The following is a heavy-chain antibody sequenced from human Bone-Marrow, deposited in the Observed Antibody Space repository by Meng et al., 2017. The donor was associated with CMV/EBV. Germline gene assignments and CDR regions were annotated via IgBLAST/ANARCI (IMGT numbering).Heavy chain of an antibody. CDR1: GFTFSSYA. CDR2: IYSGGSST. Sequence: GGSLRLSCAASGFTFSSYAMSWVRQAPGKGLEWVSFIYSGGSSTYYADSVKGRFTISRDNSKNTLYLQMNSLRAEDTAVYYCAKAPLSTIFGVVITFDYWGQGTLVTVSS. CDR3: AKAPLSTIFGVVITFDY. J-gene: IGHJ4*02. D-gene: IGHD3-3*01. V-gene: IGHV3-23*03.